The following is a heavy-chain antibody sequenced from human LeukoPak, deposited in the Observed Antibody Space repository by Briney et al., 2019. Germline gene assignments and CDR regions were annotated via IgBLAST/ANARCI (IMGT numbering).Heavy chain of an antibody. CDR1: GFTFSSYG. CDR2: IRYDGSNK. Sequence: GGSLRLSCAASGFTFSSYGMHWVRQAPGKGLEWVAVIRYDGSNKYYADSVKGRFTISRDNSKNTLYLQMNSLRAEDTAVYYCARDYRSPGGSYLPFDYWGQGTLVTVSS. D-gene: IGHD1-26*01. CDR3: ARDYRSPGGSYLPFDY. J-gene: IGHJ4*02. V-gene: IGHV3-33*01.